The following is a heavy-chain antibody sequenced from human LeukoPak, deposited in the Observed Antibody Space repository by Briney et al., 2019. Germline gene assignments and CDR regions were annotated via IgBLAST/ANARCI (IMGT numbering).Heavy chain of an antibody. D-gene: IGHD4-17*01. V-gene: IGHV3-9*01. CDR1: GFTFDDYA. Sequence: GGSLRLSCAASGFTFDDYAMHWVRQAPGKGLQWVSGISWNSGSIGYADSVKGRFTISRDNAKNSLYLQMNSLRAEDTALYYCAKDTTVTSRTPFHGMDVWGQGATVTVSS. J-gene: IGHJ6*02. CDR3: AKDTTVTSRTPFHGMDV. CDR2: ISWNSGSI.